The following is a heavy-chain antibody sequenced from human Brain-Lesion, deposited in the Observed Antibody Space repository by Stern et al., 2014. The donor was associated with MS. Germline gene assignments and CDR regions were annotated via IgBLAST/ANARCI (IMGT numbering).Heavy chain of an antibody. D-gene: IGHD4-17*01. CDR1: GFTVSNYY. CDR2: IYTSGKT. J-gene: IGHJ4*02. Sequence: EVQLVESGGGLVQPGGSLRLSCAASGFTVSNYYMSWVRQAPGKGLEWVSIIYTSGKTYYADSVRDRFVISRDKSKSTLYLQMDSLRPEDTAVYYCARDRVTTVTTYYFDSWGQGTRVTVSS. CDR3: ARDRVTTVTTYYFDS. V-gene: IGHV3-66*02.